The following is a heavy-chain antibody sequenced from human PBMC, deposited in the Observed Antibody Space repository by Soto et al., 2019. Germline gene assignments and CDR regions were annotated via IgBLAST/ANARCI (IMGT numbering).Heavy chain of an antibody. J-gene: IGHJ6*02. CDR1: GGSISSGGYS. D-gene: IGHD4-4*01. V-gene: IGHV4-30-2*01. Sequence: QLQLQESGSGLVKPSQTLSLTCAVSGGSISSGGYSWSWIRQPPGKGLEWIGYIYHSGSTYYNPSPKCRGTVPVDRSMTQFSLKLRSVTAADTAVYFCARVAVTRGGDYYGMDVWGQGTTVTVSS. CDR2: IYHSGST. CDR3: ARVAVTRGGDYYGMDV.